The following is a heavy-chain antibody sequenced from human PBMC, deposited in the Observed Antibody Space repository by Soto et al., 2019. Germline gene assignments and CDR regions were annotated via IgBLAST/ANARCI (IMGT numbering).Heavy chain of an antibody. CDR2: INPNSGGT. V-gene: IGHV1-2*02. CDR1: GYTFTGYY. D-gene: IGHD3-10*01. J-gene: IGHJ6*02. CDR3: ARCDSYGSHSGFGELFRYYGMDV. Sequence: ASVKVSCKASGYTFTGYYMHWVRQAPGQGLEWMGWINPNSGGTNYAQKFQGRVTMTRDTSISTAYMELSRLRSDDTAVYYCARCDSYGSHSGFGELFRYYGMDVWGQGTTVTVSS.